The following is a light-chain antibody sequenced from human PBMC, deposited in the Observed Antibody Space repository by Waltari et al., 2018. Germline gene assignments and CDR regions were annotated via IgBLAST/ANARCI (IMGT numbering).Light chain of an antibody. CDR2: SNN. V-gene: IGLV1-44*01. J-gene: IGLJ3*02. CDR1: SSNIGSNT. CDR3: AAWDDSLNGPV. Sequence: QSVLPQPPSASGTPGQRVTIPCSGSSSNIGSNTVNWYQQPPGTAPKLLIYSNNQRPSGVPDRFSGSKSGTSASLAISGLQSEDEADYYCAAWDDSLNGPVFGGGTKLTVL.